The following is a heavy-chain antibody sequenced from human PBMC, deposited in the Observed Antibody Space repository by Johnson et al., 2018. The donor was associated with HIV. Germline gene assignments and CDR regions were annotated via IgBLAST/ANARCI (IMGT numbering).Heavy chain of an antibody. D-gene: IGHD3-10*01. V-gene: IGHV3-11*04. CDR3: VKDVVEVGFGELYVLVDAFDI. CDR2: ISSGGRTI. J-gene: IGHJ3*02. Sequence: QVQLVESGGGLVKPGGSLRLSCAASGFKFSDYHMSWIRQAPGKGLEWVSYISSGGRTIYYADSVKGRFTISRDNAKNSLYLQMNSLRAEDTAVYYCVKDVVEVGFGELYVLVDAFDIWGQGTMVTVSS. CDR1: GFKFSDYH.